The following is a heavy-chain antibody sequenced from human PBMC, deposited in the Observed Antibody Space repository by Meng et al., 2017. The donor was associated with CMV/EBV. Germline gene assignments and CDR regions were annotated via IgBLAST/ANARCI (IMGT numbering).Heavy chain of an antibody. Sequence: ASAKVACKASGYTFTCYYIHWARQAPGQGLEWMGWINPNSGGTNYAQKFQGRVTMTRDTSISTAYMELSRLRSADTAVYYCARDQYGFGVYDFWRGYYTRMDYYYGMDVWGQGTTVTVSS. D-gene: IGHD3-3*01. J-gene: IGHJ6*02. CDR1: GYTFTCYY. CDR3: ARDQYGFGVYDFWRGYYTRMDYYYGMDV. CDR2: INPNSGGT. V-gene: IGHV1-2*02.